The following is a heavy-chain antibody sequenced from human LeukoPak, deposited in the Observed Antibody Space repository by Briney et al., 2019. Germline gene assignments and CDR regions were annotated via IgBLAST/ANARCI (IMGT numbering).Heavy chain of an antibody. CDR3: AREYVITMILYWFDP. D-gene: IGHD3-22*01. CDR1: GFTFDDYG. CDR2: INWNGGST. V-gene: IGHV3-20*04. J-gene: IGHJ5*02. Sequence: GGSLRLSCAASGFTFDDYGMSWVRQAPGKGLEWVSGINWNGGSTGYADSVKGRFTISRDNSKNTLYLQMNSLRAEDTAVYYCAREYVITMILYWFDPWGQGTLVTVSS.